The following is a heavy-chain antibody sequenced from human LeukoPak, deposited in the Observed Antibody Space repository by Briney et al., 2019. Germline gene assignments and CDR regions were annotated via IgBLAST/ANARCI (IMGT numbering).Heavy chain of an antibody. CDR3: AKAAWELGYFQS. Sequence: GGSLRLSCAPSGFTVSSNYMSWVRQTPRKGLEWVSTISGSGLSTYYADSVKGRFTISRDNSNNTVYLQMNSLRAEDTAAYYCAKAAWELGYFQSWGQGTLVTVSS. V-gene: IGHV3-23*01. J-gene: IGHJ1*01. CDR2: ISGSGLST. CDR1: GFTVSSNY. D-gene: IGHD1-26*01.